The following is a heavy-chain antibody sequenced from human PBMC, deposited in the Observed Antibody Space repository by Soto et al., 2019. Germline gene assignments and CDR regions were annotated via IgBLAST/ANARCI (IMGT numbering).Heavy chain of an antibody. V-gene: IGHV4-59*01. CDR3: ARDTNSGWPDY. D-gene: IGHD6-19*01. Sequence: SETLSLTCTVSGDSISSYYWSWIRQPPGKGLEWIGYIYYSGSTNYNPSLKSRVTISVDTSKNQFSLKLSSVTAADTAVYYCARDTNSGWPDYWGQGTLVTVSS. CDR2: IYYSGST. CDR1: GDSISSYY. J-gene: IGHJ4*02.